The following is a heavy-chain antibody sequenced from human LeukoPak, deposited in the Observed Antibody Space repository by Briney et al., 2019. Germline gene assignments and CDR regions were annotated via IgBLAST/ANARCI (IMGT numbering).Heavy chain of an antibody. V-gene: IGHV4-59*01. CDR2: IYYSGNT. D-gene: IGHD1-14*01. CDR1: GDSISNYY. CDR3: ARYRNEALFAFDI. J-gene: IGHJ3*02. Sequence: SETLSLTCTVSGDSISNYYWSWIRQPPGKGLEWIGYIYYSGNTDYNPSLRSRVTISVDTSKNQFSLRLNSVTAADTAVYYCARYRNEALFAFDIWGQGTMVTVSS.